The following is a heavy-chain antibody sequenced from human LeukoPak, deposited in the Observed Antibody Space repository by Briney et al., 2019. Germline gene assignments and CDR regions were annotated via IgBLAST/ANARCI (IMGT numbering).Heavy chain of an antibody. CDR3: ARASLPDSSSSCFDP. CDR1: GSTFTGYY. V-gene: IGHV1-2*02. D-gene: IGHD6-6*01. CDR2: INPNRGST. J-gene: IGHJ5*02. Sequence: GASVKVSCKASGSTFTGYYMHWVRQAPAQGMEWMGWINPNRGSTNYAQKFQGRVTMTRDTSISTAYMGLSRLRADDTAVYYCARASLPDSSSSCFDPWGQGTLVTVSS.